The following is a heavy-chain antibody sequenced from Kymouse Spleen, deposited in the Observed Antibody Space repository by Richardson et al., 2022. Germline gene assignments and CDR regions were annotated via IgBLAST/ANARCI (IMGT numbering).Heavy chain of an antibody. CDR2: ISYDGSNK. J-gene: IGHJ6*02. D-gene: IGHD6-19*01. CDR3: AKDSIAVPLYGMDV. Sequence: QVQLVESGGGVVQPGRSLRLSCAASGFTFSSYGMHWVRQAPGKGLEWVAVISYDGSNKYYADSVKGRFTISRDNSKNTLYLQMNSLRAEDTAVYYCAKDSIAVPLYGMDVWGQGTTVTVSS. V-gene: IGHV3-30*18. CDR1: GFTFSSYG.